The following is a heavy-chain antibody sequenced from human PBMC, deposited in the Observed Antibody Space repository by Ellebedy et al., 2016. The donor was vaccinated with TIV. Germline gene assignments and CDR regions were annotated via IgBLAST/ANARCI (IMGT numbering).Heavy chain of an antibody. Sequence: SGPTLVKPTQTLTLTCTFSGFSLSTSRLSVSWIRQPPGKALEWLARIDWDDDKFYSTSLRTRVTISKDSSENQVVLTMTNMDPEDTATYYCARISSGWGFDYWGQGALVTVFS. V-gene: IGHV2-70*17. CDR1: GFSLSTSRLS. CDR3: ARISSGWGFDY. CDR2: IDWDDDK. D-gene: IGHD6-19*01. J-gene: IGHJ4*02.